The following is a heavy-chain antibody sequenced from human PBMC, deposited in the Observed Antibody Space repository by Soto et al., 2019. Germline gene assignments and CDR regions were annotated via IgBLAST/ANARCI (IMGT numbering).Heavy chain of an antibody. J-gene: IGHJ4*02. D-gene: IGHD6-19*01. CDR3: SASVAVTGSFGVAH. CDR2: IRGKSNNYAT. Sequence: GGSLRLSCAGSGFSFNGSAIHWVRQTSGKGLEWVGRIRGKSNNYATAYVASVKDRFTISRDDSKNTAYLQMNSLKSEDTAVYYRSASVAVTGSFGVAHWGQGTLVTVSS. V-gene: IGHV3-73*01. CDR1: GFSFNGSA.